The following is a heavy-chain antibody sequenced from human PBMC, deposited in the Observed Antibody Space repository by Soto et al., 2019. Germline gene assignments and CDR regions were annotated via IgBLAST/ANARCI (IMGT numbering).Heavy chain of an antibody. CDR3: ARTFATLWTQNILERFDP. D-gene: IGHD2-21*01. CDR1: GGSISSGSYY. Sequence: LSLTCTVSGGSISSGSYYWSWIRQHPGKGLEWIGYIYYSGSTYYNPSLKSRITISVDTSKNQFSLKLGSVTAADTAVYYCARTFATLWTQNILERFDPWGRGTLVTVSS. V-gene: IGHV4-31*03. CDR2: IYYSGST. J-gene: IGHJ5*02.